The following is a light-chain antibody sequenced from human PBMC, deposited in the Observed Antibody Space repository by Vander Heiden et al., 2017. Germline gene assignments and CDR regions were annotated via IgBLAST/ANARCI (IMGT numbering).Light chain of an antibody. Sequence: DIHMTQSPSTLSASVGDRVTITCRASQSISSWLAWYQQKPGKAPKLLIYKASHLEGGVPSRFSGSGFGTEFTLTISSLQPDDFATYYCQQYNSHSRTFGQGTKVEIK. V-gene: IGKV1-5*03. CDR3: QQYNSHSRT. CDR2: KAS. J-gene: IGKJ1*01. CDR1: QSISSW.